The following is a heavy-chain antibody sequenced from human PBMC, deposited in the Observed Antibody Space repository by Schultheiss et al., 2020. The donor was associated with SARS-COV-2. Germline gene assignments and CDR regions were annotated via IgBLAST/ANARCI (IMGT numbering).Heavy chain of an antibody. D-gene: IGHD1-20*01. CDR3: ARDLGITGTLLPFDY. J-gene: IGHJ4*02. Sequence: GGSLRLSCAASGFTFSSYSMNWVRQAPGKGLEWVSSISSSSSYIYYADSVKGRFTISRDNAKNSLYLQMNSLRAEDTAVYYCARDLGITGTLLPFDYWGQGTLVTVSS. CDR1: GFTFSSYS. CDR2: ISSSSSYI. V-gene: IGHV3-21*01.